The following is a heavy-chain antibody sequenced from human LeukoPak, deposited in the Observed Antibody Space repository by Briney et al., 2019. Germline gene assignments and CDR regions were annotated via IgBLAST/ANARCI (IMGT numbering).Heavy chain of an antibody. Sequence: SETLSLTCTVSGGSISSYYWSWIRQPPGRGLEWIGYIYYSGSTNYNPSLKSRVTISVDTSKNQFSLKLSSVTAADTAVYYCARARGTTGTTSPYYYYGMDVWGQGTTVTVSS. CDR3: ARARGTTGTTSPYYYYGMDV. V-gene: IGHV4-59*01. CDR2: IYYSGST. D-gene: IGHD1-1*01. CDR1: GGSISSYY. J-gene: IGHJ6*02.